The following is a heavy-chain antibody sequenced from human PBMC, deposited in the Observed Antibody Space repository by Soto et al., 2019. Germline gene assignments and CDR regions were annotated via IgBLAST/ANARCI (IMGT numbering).Heavy chain of an antibody. CDR3: ARDHGIVGAIPFDY. CDR1: GGSITSSNP. J-gene: IGHJ4*02. V-gene: IGHV4-4*02. CDR2: IYHSGST. D-gene: IGHD1-26*01. Sequence: SETLSLTCAISGGSITSSNPWSWVRQPPGKGLEWIGEIYHSGSTNYNPSLKSRVTKSVDTSKNQFSLKLSSVTAADTAVYYCARDHGIVGAIPFDYWGQGTLVTVSS.